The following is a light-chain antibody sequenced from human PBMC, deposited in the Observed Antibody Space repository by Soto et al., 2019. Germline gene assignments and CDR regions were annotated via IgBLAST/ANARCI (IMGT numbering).Light chain of an antibody. J-gene: IGLJ3*02. CDR2: SND. Sequence: QLVLTQPTSASGIPGQTITISCSGSNSNIGSHTVNWYQHLPGTAPKLLIYSNDQRPSGVPDRFSGSKSGTSASLAIYGLQSEDEADYYCSAWDDSLYLVFGEGTQLTVL. V-gene: IGLV1-44*01. CDR1: NSNIGSHT. CDR3: SAWDDSLYLV.